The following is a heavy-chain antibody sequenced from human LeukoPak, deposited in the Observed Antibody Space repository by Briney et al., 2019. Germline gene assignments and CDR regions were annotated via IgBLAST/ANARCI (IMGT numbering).Heavy chain of an antibody. CDR2: IIPIFGTA. Sequence: SVKVSCKASGGTFSSYAISWVRQAPGQGLEWMGGIIPIFGTANYAQKFQGRVTITADESTSTAYMELSSLRSEDTAVYYCARPGYSYGYYAFDIWGQGTMVTVSS. J-gene: IGHJ3*02. V-gene: IGHV1-69*13. CDR1: GGTFSSYA. CDR3: ARPGYSYGYYAFDI. D-gene: IGHD5-18*01.